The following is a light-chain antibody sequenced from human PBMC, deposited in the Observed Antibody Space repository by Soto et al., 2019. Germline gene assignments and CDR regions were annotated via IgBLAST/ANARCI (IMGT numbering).Light chain of an antibody. CDR2: GAS. V-gene: IGKV3-11*01. Sequence: EIVLTQSPDTLSVSPGEGATLSCRASQSVRSTFLAWYQQKPGQAPRLVIHGASNRATGIPARFSGSGSGTDFTLTISSLEPEDFAVYYCQQRSNWPLTFGGGTKVDIK. CDR1: QSVRSTF. CDR3: QQRSNWPLT. J-gene: IGKJ4*01.